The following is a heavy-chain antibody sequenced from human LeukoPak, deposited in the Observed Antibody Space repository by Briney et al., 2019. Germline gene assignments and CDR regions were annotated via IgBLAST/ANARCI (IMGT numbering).Heavy chain of an antibody. CDR1: GFTFSSYA. CDR2: ISSSSSYI. Sequence: PGGSLRLSCAASGFTFSSYAMNWVRQAPGKGLEWVSSISSSSSYIYYADSVKGRFTISRDNAKNSLYLQMNSLRAEDTAVYYCARDLELEAVAGFYFDYRGQGTLVTVSS. CDR3: ARDLELEAVAGFYFDY. J-gene: IGHJ4*02. V-gene: IGHV3-21*01. D-gene: IGHD6-19*01.